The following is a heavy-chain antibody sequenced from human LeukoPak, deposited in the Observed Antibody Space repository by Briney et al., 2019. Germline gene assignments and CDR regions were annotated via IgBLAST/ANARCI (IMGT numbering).Heavy chain of an antibody. CDR1: GFSFNSFS. D-gene: IGHD2/OR15-2a*01. V-gene: IGHV3-21*06. CDR3: ARVFDVDYFSATGYSDY. Sequence: PGGSPRLSCAASGFSFNSFSMNWVRQAPGRGLEWVSYITSSGTYIYYADSVRGRFTISRDNARNSLYLQMDSLTAEDTAIYYCARVFDVDYFSATGYSDYWGQGVLVTVSS. J-gene: IGHJ4*02. CDR2: ITSSGTYI.